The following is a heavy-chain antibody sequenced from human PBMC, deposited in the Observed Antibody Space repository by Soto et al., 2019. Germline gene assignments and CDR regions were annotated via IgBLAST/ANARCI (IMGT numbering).Heavy chain of an antibody. CDR2: INHSGST. Sequence: QVQLQQWGAGLLKPSETLSLTCAVYGGSFSGYYWSWIRQPPGKGLEWIGEINHSGSTNYNPSLNSRVTRSVDTAKNQFSLKLSSVTAADTAVYYCARSAGYFPGCGQGSLVTVSS. V-gene: IGHV4-34*01. D-gene: IGHD3-9*01. CDR1: GGSFSGYY. CDR3: ARSAGYFPG. J-gene: IGHJ4*02.